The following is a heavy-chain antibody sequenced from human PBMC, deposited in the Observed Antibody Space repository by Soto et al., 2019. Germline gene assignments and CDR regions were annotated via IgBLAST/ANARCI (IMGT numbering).Heavy chain of an antibody. D-gene: IGHD3-3*01. Sequence: SETLSLTCAVYGGSFSGYYWSWILQPPGKGREWIGEINHSGSTNYNPSLKSRVTISVDTSKNQFSLKMSSVTAADTAVYDCARRQGRFLEWAPRGYFDYWGQGTLVTVSS. CDR3: ARRQGRFLEWAPRGYFDY. CDR1: GGSFSGYY. CDR2: INHSGST. V-gene: IGHV4-34*01. J-gene: IGHJ4*02.